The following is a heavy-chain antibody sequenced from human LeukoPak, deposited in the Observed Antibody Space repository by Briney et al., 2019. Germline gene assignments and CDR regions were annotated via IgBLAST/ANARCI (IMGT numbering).Heavy chain of an antibody. Sequence: GGSLRLSCAASGLTFSSYGMHWGRQAPGKGLEWVAVISYDGSNKYYEDSVKGRFTISRDNSKNTLYLQMNSLRAEDTAVYYCAKSSDYYGSGSYDYWGQGTLVTVSS. V-gene: IGHV3-30*18. CDR1: GLTFSSYG. CDR2: ISYDGSNK. D-gene: IGHD3-10*01. CDR3: AKSSDYYGSGSYDY. J-gene: IGHJ4*02.